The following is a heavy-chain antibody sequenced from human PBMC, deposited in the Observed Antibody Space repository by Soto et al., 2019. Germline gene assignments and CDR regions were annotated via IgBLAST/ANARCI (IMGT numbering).Heavy chain of an antibody. D-gene: IGHD1-7*01. Sequence: PSETLSLTCAVYGGSFSGYYWRWIRQPPGKGLEWIGEINHSGSTNYNPSLKRRLTISVDTSKNQFSLKLSSVTAADTAGYYCARGYAGAWNYGNYYYGMDVWGQGTTVTVSS. J-gene: IGHJ6*02. CDR2: INHSGST. V-gene: IGHV4-34*01. CDR1: GGSFSGYY. CDR3: ARGYAGAWNYGNYYYGMDV.